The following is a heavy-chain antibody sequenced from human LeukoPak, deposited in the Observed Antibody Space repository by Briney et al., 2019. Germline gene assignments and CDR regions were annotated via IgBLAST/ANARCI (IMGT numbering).Heavy chain of an antibody. Sequence: ASVKVSCKASGHTFTNYGITWVRQAPGQGLEWMGWISAYNGNTNYTQKFQGRVTMTTDTSTSTAYMELRSLRSDDTAVYYCARVTVTPPADAFDIWGQGTMVTVSS. CDR2: ISAYNGNT. V-gene: IGHV1-18*01. CDR1: GHTFTNYG. J-gene: IGHJ3*02. D-gene: IGHD4-17*01. CDR3: ARVTVTPPADAFDI.